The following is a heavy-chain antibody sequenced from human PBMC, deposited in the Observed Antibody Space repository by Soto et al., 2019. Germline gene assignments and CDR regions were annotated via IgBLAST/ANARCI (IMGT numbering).Heavy chain of an antibody. J-gene: IGHJ4*02. CDR2: IYYSGST. V-gene: IGHV4-31*03. Sequence: QVQLQESGPGLVKPSQTLSLTCNVSGGSISSGGYYWSWIRQHPGKGLEWIGSIYYSGSTYYNQSLKRRVSRSVDTSKNQFSEKLSAVTAAHMAVYYCAKEVLRWGQGTLFTGSS. CDR1: GGSISSGGYY. CDR3: AKEVLR. D-gene: IGHD2-15*01.